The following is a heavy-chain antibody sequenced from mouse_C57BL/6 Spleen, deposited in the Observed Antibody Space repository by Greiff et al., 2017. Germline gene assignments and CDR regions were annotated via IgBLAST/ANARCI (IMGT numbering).Heavy chain of an antibody. J-gene: IGHJ4*01. Sequence: EVKLMESGPELVKPGDSVKISCKASGYSFTGYFMNWVMQSHGKSLEWIGRINPYNGDTFYNQKFKGKATLTVDKSSSTAHMELRSLTSEDSAVYYCARSLLREAYYGMDYWGQGTSVTVSS. V-gene: IGHV1-20*01. CDR1: GYSFTGYF. D-gene: IGHD1-1*01. CDR3: ARSLLREAYYGMDY. CDR2: INPYNGDT.